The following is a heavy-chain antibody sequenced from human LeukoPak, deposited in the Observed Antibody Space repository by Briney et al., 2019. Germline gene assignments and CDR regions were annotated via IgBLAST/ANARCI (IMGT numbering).Heavy chain of an antibody. Sequence: ASLKVSSTASGYTFTSYGISWVRQAPGQGREWMGWISAYNGNTNYAQKLQGRVTMTTDTSTSTAYMELRSLRSDDTAVYYCARGAGSSIAARSDYWGQGTLVTVSS. CDR3: ARGAGSSIAARSDY. V-gene: IGHV1-18*01. CDR2: ISAYNGNT. J-gene: IGHJ4*02. D-gene: IGHD6-6*01. CDR1: GYTFTSYG.